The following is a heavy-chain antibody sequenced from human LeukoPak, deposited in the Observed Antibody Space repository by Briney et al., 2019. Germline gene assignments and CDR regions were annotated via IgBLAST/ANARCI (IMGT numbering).Heavy chain of an antibody. CDR2: ISSSSSYI. CDR1: GFTFSIYS. CDR3: AREDDDYYGSGSYPDY. V-gene: IGHV3-21*01. Sequence: RRSLRLSCAASGFTFSIYSMNWVRQAPGNGLEWASSISSSSSYIYYADSVKGRFTISRDNAKNSLYLQMNSLRAEDTAVYYCAREDDDYYGSGSYPDYWGQGTLVTVSS. D-gene: IGHD3-10*01. J-gene: IGHJ4*02.